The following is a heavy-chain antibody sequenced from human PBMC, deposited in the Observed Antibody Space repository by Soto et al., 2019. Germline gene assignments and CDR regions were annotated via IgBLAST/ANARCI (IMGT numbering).Heavy chain of an antibody. CDR1: GYTFTSYG. CDR3: ARWGLMVYAGDYYYYMDV. Sequence: GASVKVFCKASGYTFTSYGISWVRQAPGQGLEWMGWISAYNGNTNYAQKLQGRVTMTTDTSTSTAYMELRSLRSDDTAVYYCARWGLMVYAGDYYYYMDVWGKGTTVTVSS. V-gene: IGHV1-18*01. D-gene: IGHD2-8*01. J-gene: IGHJ6*03. CDR2: ISAYNGNT.